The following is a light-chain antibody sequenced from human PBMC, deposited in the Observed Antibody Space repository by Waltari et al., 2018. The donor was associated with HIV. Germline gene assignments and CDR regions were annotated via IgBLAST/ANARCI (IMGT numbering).Light chain of an antibody. J-gene: IGKJ2*01. CDR1: QSLLHTNGYNY. V-gene: IGKV2-28*01. Sequence: DIVMTQSPLSLTVTPGEPASISCRSSQSLLHTNGYNYLDWYLQKPGQSPQLLISLASNRASGVPDRFSGSGSGSDFTLKISRVEPEDVGIYYCMQALQTPYTFGQGTKLEIK. CDR2: LAS. CDR3: MQALQTPYT.